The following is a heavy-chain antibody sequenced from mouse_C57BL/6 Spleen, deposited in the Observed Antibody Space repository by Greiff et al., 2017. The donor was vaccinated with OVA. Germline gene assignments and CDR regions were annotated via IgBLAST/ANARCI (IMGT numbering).Heavy chain of an antibody. CDR2: IHPNSGST. V-gene: IGHV1-64*01. CDR3: ARGEVYYGSSDLHYAMDD. D-gene: IGHD1-1*01. CDR1: VYTFTSYW. J-gene: IGHJ4*01. Sequence: HVQLQPSWAELVKPGASVQLSCKASVYTFTSYWMHWVKQRPGPGLEWIGMIHPNSGSTNYNEKFKSNATLTVDKSSSTAYMQLSSLTSEDTAVYYCARGEVYYGSSDLHYAMDDWGQGTSVTVSS.